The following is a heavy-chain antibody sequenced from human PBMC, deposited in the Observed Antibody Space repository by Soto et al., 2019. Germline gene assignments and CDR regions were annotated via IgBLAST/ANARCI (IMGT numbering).Heavy chain of an antibody. D-gene: IGHD4-17*01. V-gene: IGHV4-4*02. CDR3: ARIIHDYGDEFDP. Sequence: PSETLSLTCAVSGDSISSMNWWSWVRQPPGKGLEWIGEIYHSGNTNYNPSLKSRVTISVDKSKNQFSLKLSSVTAADTAVYYCARIIHDYGDEFDPWGQGTLVTVSS. CDR1: GDSISSMNW. CDR2: IYHSGNT. J-gene: IGHJ5*02.